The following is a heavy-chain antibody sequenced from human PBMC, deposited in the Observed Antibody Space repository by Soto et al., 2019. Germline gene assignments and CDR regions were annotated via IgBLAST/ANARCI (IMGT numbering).Heavy chain of an antibody. CDR3: ARHRYSSGWYTHYYFDY. Sequence: GESLKISCKGPGYSFTSYWIGWVRQMPGKGLEWMGIIYPGDSDTRYSPSFQGQVTISADKSISTAYLQWSSLKASDTAMYYCARHRYSSGWYTHYYFDYWGQGTLVIVSS. CDR2: IYPGDSDT. D-gene: IGHD6-19*01. V-gene: IGHV5-51*01. CDR1: GYSFTSYW. J-gene: IGHJ4*02.